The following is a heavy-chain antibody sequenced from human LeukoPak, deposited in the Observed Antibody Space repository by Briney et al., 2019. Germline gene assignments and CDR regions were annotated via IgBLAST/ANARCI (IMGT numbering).Heavy chain of an antibody. CDR3: ARERDNYDYVWGSYRHYYFDY. CDR2: INPNSGGT. V-gene: IGHV1-2*02. CDR1: GYTFTGYY. J-gene: IGHJ4*02. D-gene: IGHD3-16*02. Sequence: GASVKVSCKASGYTFTGYYMHWVRQAPGQGLEWMGWINPNSGGTNYAQKFQGRVTMTTDTSTSTAYMELRSLRSDDTAVYYCARERDNYDYVWGSYRHYYFDYWGQGTLVTVSS.